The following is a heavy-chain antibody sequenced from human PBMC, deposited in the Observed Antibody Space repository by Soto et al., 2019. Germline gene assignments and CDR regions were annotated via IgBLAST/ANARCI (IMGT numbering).Heavy chain of an antibody. CDR2: IYYSGST. J-gene: IGHJ4*02. CDR3: ARRGYSYGTNIDY. D-gene: IGHD5-18*01. Sequence: PSETLSLTCTVSGGSISSYYWSWIRQPPGKGLEWIGYIYYSGSTNYNPSLKSRVTISVDTSKNQFSLKLSSVTAADTAVYYCARRGYSYGTNIDYWGQGTLVNLSS. CDR1: GGSISSYY. V-gene: IGHV4-59*01.